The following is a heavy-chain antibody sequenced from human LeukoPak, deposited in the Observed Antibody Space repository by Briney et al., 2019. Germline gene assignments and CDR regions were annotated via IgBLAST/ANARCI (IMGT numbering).Heavy chain of an antibody. CDR1: GFTFSRYG. J-gene: IGHJ4*02. V-gene: IGHV3-30*02. D-gene: IGHD3-22*01. CDR3: AKVATSGYYWDFFDY. CDR2: IQYNGGNK. Sequence: GGSLRLSCTASGFTFSRYGIHWVRQAPGKGLEWVAFIQYNGGNKYYADSVKGRFTISRDNSKNTLYLQMNSLRVEDTFVYYCAKVATSGYYWDFFDYWGQGTLVTVSS.